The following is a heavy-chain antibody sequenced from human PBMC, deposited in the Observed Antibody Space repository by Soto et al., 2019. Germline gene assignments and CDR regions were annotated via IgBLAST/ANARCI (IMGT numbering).Heavy chain of an antibody. V-gene: IGHV4-59*01. CDR3: ARTYGDCFDY. CDR1: GGSIRSYY. D-gene: IGHD4-17*01. CDR2: VYYSGST. J-gene: IGHJ4*02. Sequence: SETLSLTCTVSGGSIRSYYWSWIRQPPGKGLEWIGNVYYSGSTNYNPSLKSRVTISVDTSKNQFSLKLSSVTAADTAVYYCARTYGDCFDYWGQGTLVTVSS.